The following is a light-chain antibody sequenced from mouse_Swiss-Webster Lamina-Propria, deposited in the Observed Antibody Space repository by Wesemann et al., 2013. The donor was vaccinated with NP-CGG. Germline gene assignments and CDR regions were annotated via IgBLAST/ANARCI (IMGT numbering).Light chain of an antibody. V-gene: IGKV4-91*01. CDR3: HQWSSYPWT. CDR2: STS. CDR1: SSISSNY. J-gene: IGKJ1*01. Sequence: EIVLTQSPTTMAASPGEKITITCSASSSISSNYLHWYQQKPGFSPKLLIYSTSNLASGVPSRFSGSGSGTFYSLTISSVEAEDAADYYCHQWSSYPWTFGGGTKLEIK.